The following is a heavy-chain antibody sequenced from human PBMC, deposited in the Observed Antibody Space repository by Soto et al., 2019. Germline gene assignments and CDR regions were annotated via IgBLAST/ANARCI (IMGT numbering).Heavy chain of an antibody. CDR2: IASVGGIL. J-gene: IGHJ5*02. CDR3: ARDRRLVGSRWWFDP. D-gene: IGHD2-15*01. V-gene: IGHV1-69*17. CDR1: GGTFSRYA. Sequence: QLVQSGAEARQPGSSVKVSCMASGGTFSRYAFSWIRQAPGQGFEWMGGIASVGGILNYARKVRDRVTIVADKITNPTYMAATCLRSEDTAVYFCARDRRLVGSRWWFDPWGQGTLVIVSS.